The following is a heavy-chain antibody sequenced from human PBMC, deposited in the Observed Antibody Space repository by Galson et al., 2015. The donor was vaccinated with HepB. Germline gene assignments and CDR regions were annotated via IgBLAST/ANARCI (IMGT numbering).Heavy chain of an antibody. CDR1: GFTFSSYA. D-gene: IGHD2-21*02. CDR2: ISGSGAST. CDR3: AKTPIVVVTATPFDY. J-gene: IGHJ4*02. Sequence: SLRLSCAASGFTFSSYAMTWVRQAPGKGLEWVSGISGSGASTYYADSVKGRFTISRDNSKNTLYLQMNSLRAEDTAVYYCAKTPIVVVTATPFDYWGQGTLVTVSS. V-gene: IGHV3-23*01.